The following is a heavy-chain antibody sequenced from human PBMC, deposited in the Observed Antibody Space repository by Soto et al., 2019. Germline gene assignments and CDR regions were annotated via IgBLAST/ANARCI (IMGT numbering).Heavy chain of an antibody. Sequence: ASVKVSCKVSGYTLTELSMHWVRQAPGQGLEWMGWISAYNGNTNYAQKLQGRVTMTTDTSTSTVYMELRSLRSDDTAVYYCARKESGYYVGYWGQGTLVTVSS. J-gene: IGHJ4*02. CDR1: GYTLTELS. CDR3: ARKESGYYVGY. V-gene: IGHV1-18*01. D-gene: IGHD3-22*01. CDR2: ISAYNGNT.